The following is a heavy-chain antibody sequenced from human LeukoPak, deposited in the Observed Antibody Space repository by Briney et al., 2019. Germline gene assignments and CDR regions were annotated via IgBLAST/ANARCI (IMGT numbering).Heavy chain of an antibody. CDR3: AHDFWSGYTRPLDF. Sequence: GGSLRLSCAASGFTFSSHAMSWVRQAPGEGLEWVSAVSGSGDNTYYADSVKGRFTISRDNSKKILYLQMNSLRAEDTAVYYCAHDFWSGYTRPLDFWGQGTLVTVSS. J-gene: IGHJ4*02. CDR1: GFTFSSHA. CDR2: VSGSGDNT. V-gene: IGHV3-23*01. D-gene: IGHD3-3*01.